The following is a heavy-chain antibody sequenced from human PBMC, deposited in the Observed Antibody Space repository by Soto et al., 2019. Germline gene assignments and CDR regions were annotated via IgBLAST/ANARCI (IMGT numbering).Heavy chain of an antibody. CDR3: VRRHVSATGIDWFDP. J-gene: IGHJ5*02. D-gene: IGHD6-13*01. CDR1: GDTFTSYG. CDR2: INAANGDT. V-gene: IGHV1-3*01. Sequence: ASVKVSCKASGDTFTSYGIRWVRQAPGQRLEWMGWINAANGDTKYSPKFQGRVTITRDTSASTAYMELSSLRSEDTAVYYCVRRHVSATGIDWFDPWGQGTLVTVSS.